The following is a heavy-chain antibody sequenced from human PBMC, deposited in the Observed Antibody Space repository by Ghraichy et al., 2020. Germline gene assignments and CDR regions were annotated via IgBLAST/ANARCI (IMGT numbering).Heavy chain of an antibody. V-gene: IGHV4-59*01. CDR2: IYYSGST. CDR3: ARAQGYYDLPSSYYFDY. J-gene: IGHJ4*02. CDR1: GGSISFYY. D-gene: IGHD3-22*01. Sequence: SETLSLTCTVSGGSISFYYRSWIRQPPGKGLEWIGYIYYSGSTNYNPSLKSRVTISVDTSKNQFSLKLSSVTAADTAVYYCARAQGYYDLPSSYYFDYWGQGTLVTVSS.